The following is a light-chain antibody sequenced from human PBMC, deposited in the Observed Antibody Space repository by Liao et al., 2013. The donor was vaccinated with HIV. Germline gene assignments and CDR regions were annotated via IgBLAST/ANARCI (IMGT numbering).Light chain of an antibody. V-gene: IGLV3-1*01. Sequence: SFELTQPPSVSVSLGQTASITCSGYRLGDKYVWWYQQRPGQSPVKVIYQDTNRPSGIPERFSGSNSGNTATLTISGTQPTDEADYYCQAWDRNTAIFGGGTKLTVL. CDR2: QDT. J-gene: IGLJ2*01. CDR1: RLGDKY. CDR3: QAWDRNTAI.